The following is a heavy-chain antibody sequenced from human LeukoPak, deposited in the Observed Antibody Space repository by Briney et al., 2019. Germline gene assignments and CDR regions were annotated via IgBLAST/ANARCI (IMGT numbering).Heavy chain of an antibody. CDR3: AKYTSGWVNDY. Sequence: PGGSLRLSCAASGFTFSSYWMSWVRQAPGKGLQWVSTIIASGTETFYADSVKGRFTISRDNSKNTVSLQMNSLRAEDTALYYCAKYTSGWVNDYWGQGTLVTVSS. V-gene: IGHV3-23*01. D-gene: IGHD6-19*01. CDR2: IIASGTET. CDR1: GFTFSSYW. J-gene: IGHJ4*02.